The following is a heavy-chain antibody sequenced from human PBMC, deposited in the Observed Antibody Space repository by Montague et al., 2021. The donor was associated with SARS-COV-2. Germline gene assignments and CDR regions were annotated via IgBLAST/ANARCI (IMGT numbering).Heavy chain of an antibody. J-gene: IGHJ3*02. V-gene: IGHV4-59*08. CDR2: IYYNGST. CDR3: ARHSGRDTIFGVVIIFDAFDI. D-gene: IGHD3-3*01. Sequence: SETLSLTCTVSGDSISNYYWNWIRQPPGKGLEWIGYIYYNGSTNYKPSLKSRVTISGDTSKNQLSLRLSSVTAADTAVYYCARHSGRDTIFGVVIIFDAFDIWGQGTMVTVSS. CDR1: GDSISNYY.